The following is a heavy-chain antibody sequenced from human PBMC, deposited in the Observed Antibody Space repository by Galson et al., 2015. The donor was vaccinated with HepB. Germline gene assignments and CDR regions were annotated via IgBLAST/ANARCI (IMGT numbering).Heavy chain of an antibody. CDR2: INAGNGNT. J-gene: IGHJ4*02. CDR3: ARDFGTSQTMVRGVIGVGFDY. V-gene: IGHV1-3*01. CDR1: GYTFTSYA. Sequence: SVKVSCKASGYTFTSYAMHWVRQAPGQRLEWMGWINAGNGNTKYSQKFQGRVTITRDTSASTAYMELSSLRSEDTAVYYCARDFGTSQTMVRGVIGVGFDYWGQGTLVTVSS. D-gene: IGHD3-10*01.